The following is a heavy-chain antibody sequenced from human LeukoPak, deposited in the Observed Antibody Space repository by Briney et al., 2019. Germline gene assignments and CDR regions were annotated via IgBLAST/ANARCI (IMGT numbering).Heavy chain of an antibody. CDR3: AKGGYDILTWDY. V-gene: IGHV3-23*01. J-gene: IGHJ4*02. CDR1: GFTFSSYA. Sequence: GGSQRLSCAASGFTFSSYAMSWVRQAPGKGLEWVSAISGSGGSTYYADSVKGRFTISRDNSKNTLYLQMNSLRAEDTAVYYCAKGGYDILTWDYWGQGTLVTVSS. D-gene: IGHD3-9*01. CDR2: ISGSGGST.